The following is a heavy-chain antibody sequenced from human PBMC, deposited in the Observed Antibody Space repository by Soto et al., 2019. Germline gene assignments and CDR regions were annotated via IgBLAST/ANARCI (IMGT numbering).Heavy chain of an antibody. CDR2: IKQDGSEK. V-gene: IGHV3-7*03. CDR1: GFSFSSYW. Sequence: EVQLVESGGGLVQPGGSLRLSCAASGFSFSSYWMSWVRQAPGKGLEWVANIKQDGSEKYYVDSVKGRFTISRDNAKNALYLQMKSRRAEDTAVYYCARGGYYALAGWGQGTLVTVSS. CDR3: ARGGYYALAG. J-gene: IGHJ4*02. D-gene: IGHD2-2*01.